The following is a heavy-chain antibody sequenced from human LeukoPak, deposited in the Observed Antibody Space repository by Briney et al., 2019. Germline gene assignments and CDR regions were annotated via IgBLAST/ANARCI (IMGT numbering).Heavy chain of an antibody. J-gene: IGHJ6*02. D-gene: IGHD3-3*01. Sequence: GGSLRLSCAASGFTFSSYWMSWVRQAPGKGLEWVANIKQDGSEKYYVDSVKGRFTISRDNAKNSLYLQMSSLRAEDTAVYYCARDRYDFWTLTYYYYGMDVWGQGTTVTVSS. V-gene: IGHV3-7*01. CDR1: GFTFSSYW. CDR2: IKQDGSEK. CDR3: ARDRYDFWTLTYYYYGMDV.